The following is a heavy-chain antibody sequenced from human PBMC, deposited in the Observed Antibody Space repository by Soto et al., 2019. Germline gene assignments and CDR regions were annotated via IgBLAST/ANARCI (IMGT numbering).Heavy chain of an antibody. Sequence: ASVKVSCKASGYSFTDYHIHWVRQAPGQGREWLGRINPKSGGTSTAQKFQGWVTMTTDTSNSTASMELTRLTSDDTAIYYCARGDSTDCSNGVCSFFYNHDMDVWGQGATVTVSS. D-gene: IGHD2-8*01. CDR3: ARGDSTDCSNGVCSFFYNHDMDV. J-gene: IGHJ6*02. V-gene: IGHV1-2*04. CDR2: INPKSGGT. CDR1: GYSFTDYH.